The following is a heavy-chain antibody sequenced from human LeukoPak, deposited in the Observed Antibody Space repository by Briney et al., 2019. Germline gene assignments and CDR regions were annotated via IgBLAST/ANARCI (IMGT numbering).Heavy chain of an antibody. CDR2: IRSKLYGETT. J-gene: IGHJ6*02. D-gene: IGHD3-3*02. CDR3: AKAAYPVLDYYGMDV. CDR1: GFTFANYA. V-gene: IGHV3-49*04. Sequence: PGRSLRLSCSSSGFTFANYAMTWVRQAPGKGLEWVSFIRSKLYGETTEYAASVKGRFTVSRDDSRGIAYLEMNSLKTEDTAIYYCAKAAYPVLDYYGMDVWGPGTTVTVSS.